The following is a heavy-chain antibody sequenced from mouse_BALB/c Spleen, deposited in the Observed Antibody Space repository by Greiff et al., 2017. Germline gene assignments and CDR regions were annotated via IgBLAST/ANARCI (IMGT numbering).Heavy chain of an antibody. CDR1: GYTFTSYV. Sequence: VQLQQSGPELVKPGASVKMSCKASGYTFTSYVMHWVKQKPGQGLEWIGYINPYNDGTKYNEKFKGKATLTSDKSSSTAYMELSSLTSEDSAVYYCAITTVVATGNWYVDVWGAGTTVTVSS. CDR3: AITTVVATGNWYVDV. D-gene: IGHD1-1*01. V-gene: IGHV1-14*01. J-gene: IGHJ1*01. CDR2: INPYNDGT.